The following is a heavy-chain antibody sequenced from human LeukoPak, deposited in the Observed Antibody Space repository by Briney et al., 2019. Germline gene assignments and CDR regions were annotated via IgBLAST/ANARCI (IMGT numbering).Heavy chain of an antibody. J-gene: IGHJ4*02. D-gene: IGHD1-26*01. CDR1: GYTLTELS. V-gene: IGHV1-24*01. CDR2: FDPEDGET. CDR3: ATGSLIVGATQVDY. Sequence: ASVKVSCKVSGYTLTELSMHWVRQAPGKGLEWMGGFDPEDGETIYAQKFQGRVTMTEDTSTDTAYMELSSLRSEDTAVYYCATGSLIVGATQVDYWGQGTLVTVSS.